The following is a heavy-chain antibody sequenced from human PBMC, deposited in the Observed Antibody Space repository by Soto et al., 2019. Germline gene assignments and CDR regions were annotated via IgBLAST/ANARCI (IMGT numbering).Heavy chain of an antibody. CDR3: ARREEYCSGGSCAASAFDI. J-gene: IGHJ3*02. V-gene: IGHV1-69*02. CDR1: GGTFSSYT. CDR2: IIPILGIA. D-gene: IGHD2-15*01. Sequence: ASVKVSCKASGGTFSSYTISWVRQAPGQGLEWMGRIIPILGIANYAQKFQGRVTITADKSTSTAYMELSSLRSEDTAVYYCARREEYCSGGSCAASAFDIWGQGTMVTVSS.